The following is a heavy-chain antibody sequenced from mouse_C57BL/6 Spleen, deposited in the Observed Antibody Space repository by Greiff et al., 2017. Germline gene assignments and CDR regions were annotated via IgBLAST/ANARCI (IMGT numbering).Heavy chain of an antibody. CDR2: ISDGGSYT. CDR1: GFTFSSYA. J-gene: IGHJ3*01. CDR3: ARERGYYDYDGGFAY. D-gene: IGHD2-4*01. V-gene: IGHV5-4*01. Sequence: DVMLVESGGGLVKPGGSLKLSCAASGFTFSSYAMSWVRQTPEKRLEWVATISDGGSYTYYPDNVKGRFTISRDNAKNNLYLQMSHLKSEDTAMYYCARERGYYDYDGGFAYWGQGTLVTVSA.